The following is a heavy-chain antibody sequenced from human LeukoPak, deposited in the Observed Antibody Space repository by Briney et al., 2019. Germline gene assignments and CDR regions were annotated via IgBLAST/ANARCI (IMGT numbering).Heavy chain of an antibody. CDR3: ARVYYDSSGLLDAFDI. J-gene: IGHJ3*02. D-gene: IGHD3-22*01. CDR1: GYTFTGYY. Sequence: ASVKVSCKASGYTFTGYYMDWVRQAPGQGLEWMGWINPNSGGTNYAQKFQGRVTMTRDTSISTAYMELSRLRSDDTAVYYCARVYYDSSGLLDAFDIWGQGTMVTVSS. V-gene: IGHV1-2*02. CDR2: INPNSGGT.